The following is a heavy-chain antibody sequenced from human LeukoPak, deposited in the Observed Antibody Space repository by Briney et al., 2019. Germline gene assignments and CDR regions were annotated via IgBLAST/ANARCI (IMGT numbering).Heavy chain of an antibody. CDR1: GYTFTSYA. D-gene: IGHD2-2*01. CDR3: AREFCSSTSCYEDY. Sequence: GASVKVSCKASGYTFTSYAMNWVRQAPGQGLEWMEWINTNTGNPTYAQGFTGRFVFPLDTSVSTAYLQISSLKAEDTAVYYCAREFCSSTSCYEDYWGQGTLVTVSS. J-gene: IGHJ4*02. CDR2: INTNTGNP. V-gene: IGHV7-4-1*02.